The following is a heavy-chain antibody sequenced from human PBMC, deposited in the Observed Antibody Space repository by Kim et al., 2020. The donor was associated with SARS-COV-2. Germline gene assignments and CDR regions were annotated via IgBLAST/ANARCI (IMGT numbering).Heavy chain of an antibody. CDR2: INAADGNT. D-gene: IGHD6-13*01. J-gene: IGHJ4*01. V-gene: IGHV1-3*01. Sequence: ASVKVSCRASGYSFMTYAMHWVRQAPGQSLEWMGWINAADGNTQYSQKFQGRVTITRDTSASTAYMELSSLRSEDTAVYYCARDSWQQLVLYYFDYWGQGTLVTVSS. CDR1: GYSFMTYA. CDR3: ARDSWQQLVLYYFDY.